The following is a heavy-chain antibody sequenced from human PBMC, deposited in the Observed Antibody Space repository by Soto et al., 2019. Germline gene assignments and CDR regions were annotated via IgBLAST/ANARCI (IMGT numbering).Heavy chain of an antibody. V-gene: IGHV6-1*01. Sequence: PSQTLSLTCAISGDSVSSNHATWDWIRQSPSRGLEWLGRTYYRSKWYYDYALSVKSRITINPDTSNNQLSLQLNSVTPDDAAVYYCTRHVLRNNRFDSWGQGTLVTVSS. D-gene: IGHD1-20*01. J-gene: IGHJ4*02. CDR1: GDSVSSNHAT. CDR3: TRHVLRNNRFDS. CDR2: TYYRSKWYY.